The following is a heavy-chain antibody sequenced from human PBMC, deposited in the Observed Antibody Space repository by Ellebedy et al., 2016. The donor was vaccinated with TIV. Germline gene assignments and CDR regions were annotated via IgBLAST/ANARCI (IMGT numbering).Heavy chain of an antibody. J-gene: IGHJ6*02. CDR1: GRTFSSYA. D-gene: IGHD1-26*01. V-gene: IGHV1-69*13. Sequence: AASVQVSCKASGRTFSSYAISWVRHAPGQGLEWMGGIIPIFGTANYAQKFQGRVTITADESTSTAYMELSSLRSEDTAVYYCSRSYGYYYYGMDVWGQGTTVTVSS. CDR3: SRSYGYYYYGMDV. CDR2: IIPIFGTA.